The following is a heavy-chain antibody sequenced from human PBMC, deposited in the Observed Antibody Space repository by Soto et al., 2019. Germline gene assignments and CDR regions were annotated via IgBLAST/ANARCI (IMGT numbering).Heavy chain of an antibody. CDR2: IYHSGST. D-gene: IGHD2-2*01. Sequence: SETLSLTCAVSGYSISSGYYWGWIRQPPGKGLEWIGYIYHSGSTYYNPSLKSRVTISVDRSKNQFSLKLSSVTAADTAVYYCARFLGYCSSTSCAYNWFDPWGQGTLVTVSS. J-gene: IGHJ5*02. CDR3: ARFLGYCSSTSCAYNWFDP. V-gene: IGHV4-38-2*01. CDR1: GYSISSGYY.